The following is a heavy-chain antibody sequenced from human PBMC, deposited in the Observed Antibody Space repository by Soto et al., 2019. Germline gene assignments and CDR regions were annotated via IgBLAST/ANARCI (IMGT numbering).Heavy chain of an antibody. CDR3: ARGRGIAVARRWFDP. Sequence: QVQLQQWGAGLLKPSETLSLTCAVYGGSFSGYYWNWIRQPPGKGLEWIGEIHHSGSTNYNNPSLKSRVTISVDTSKNQFSLKLSSVTAADTALYYCARGRGIAVARRWFDPWGQGTRVTVSS. V-gene: IGHV4-34*01. CDR1: GGSFSGYY. D-gene: IGHD6-19*01. J-gene: IGHJ5*02. CDR2: IHHSGST.